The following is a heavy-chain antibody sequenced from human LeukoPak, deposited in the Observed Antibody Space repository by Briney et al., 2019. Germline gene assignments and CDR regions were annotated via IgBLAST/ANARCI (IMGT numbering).Heavy chain of an antibody. CDR1: GFTFSSYE. V-gene: IGHV3-48*03. Sequence: AGGSLRLSCEASGFTFSSYEMNWVRQAPGKGLEWVSYIGTGDNKHYADSLKGRFTTSRDDAKNSLYLQMNSLKADDTAVYYCARERINCRGDCYDYWGQGTLVTVSS. D-gene: IGHD2-15*01. CDR2: IGTGDNK. CDR3: ARERINCRGDCYDY. J-gene: IGHJ4*02.